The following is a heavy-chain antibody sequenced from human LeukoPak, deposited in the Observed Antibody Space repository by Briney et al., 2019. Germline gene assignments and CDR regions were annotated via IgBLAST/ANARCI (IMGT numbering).Heavy chain of an antibody. V-gene: IGHV1-69*01. D-gene: IGHD3-10*01. CDR3: ARDADGSGSYYYYYGMDV. J-gene: IGHJ6*02. CDR2: IIPIFGTA. Sequence: GASLKVSCKASGGTFSSYAISLVRQAPGQGLEWMGGIIPIFGTANYAQKFQGRVTITADESTSTAYMELSSLRSEDTAVYYCARDADGSGSYYYYYGMDVWGQGTTVTVSS. CDR1: GGTFSSYA.